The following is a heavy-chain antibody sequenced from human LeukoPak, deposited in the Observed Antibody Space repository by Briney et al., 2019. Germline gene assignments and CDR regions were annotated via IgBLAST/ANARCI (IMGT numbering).Heavy chain of an antibody. Sequence: GGSLRLSCAASGFTFDDYGMIWVRQAPGKGLEWVSSINWNGGGTNYADSVKGRFTISRDNAKNSLYLQMNSLRPGDTAFYYCARGDINTRTGDYWGQGTLVTVSS. CDR3: ARGDINTRTGDY. V-gene: IGHV3-20*04. D-gene: IGHD1-14*01. J-gene: IGHJ4*02. CDR2: INWNGGGT. CDR1: GFTFDDYG.